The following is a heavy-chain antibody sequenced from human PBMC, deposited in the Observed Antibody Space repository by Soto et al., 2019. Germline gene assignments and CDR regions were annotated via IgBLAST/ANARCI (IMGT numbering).Heavy chain of an antibody. V-gene: IGHV4-39*01. CDR1: GGSISSSSYY. CDR3: AFHPTLYFFDSSGYLAY. J-gene: IGHJ4*02. CDR2: IYYSGST. Sequence: LETLSLTCTVSGGSISSSSYYWGWIRQPPGKGLEWIGRIYYSGSTYYNPSLKRRGTISVDTSKNQVSQKGSSVTAADTAGYYFAFHPTLYFFDSSGYLAYWGQGTLVPVSS. D-gene: IGHD3-22*01.